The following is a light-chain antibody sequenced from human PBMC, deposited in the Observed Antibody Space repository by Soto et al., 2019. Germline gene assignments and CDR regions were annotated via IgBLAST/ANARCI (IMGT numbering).Light chain of an antibody. CDR3: SSYTSSSTPYVV. CDR1: SSDVGGYNY. V-gene: IGLV2-14*01. CDR2: DVS. Sequence: QSDLTQPASVSGSPGQSITISCTGTSSDVGGYNYVSWYQQHPGKAPKLMIYDVSNRPSGVSNRFSGSKSGNTASLTISGLQAEDEADYYCSSYTSSSTPYVVFGGGTKVTVL. J-gene: IGLJ2*01.